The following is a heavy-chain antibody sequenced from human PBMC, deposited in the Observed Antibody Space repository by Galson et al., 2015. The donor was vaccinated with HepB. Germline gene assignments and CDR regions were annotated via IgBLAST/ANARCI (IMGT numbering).Heavy chain of an antibody. CDR1: GFTFSSYS. V-gene: IGHV3-48*01. CDR3: AREIWFGEFPFDY. CDR2: ISSSSSTI. J-gene: IGHJ4*02. Sequence: SLRLSCAASGFTFSSYSMNWVRQAPGKGLEWVSYISSSSSTIYYADSVKGRFTISRDNAKNSLYLQMNSLRAEDTAVYYCAREIWFGEFPFDYWGQGTLVTVSS. D-gene: IGHD3-10*01.